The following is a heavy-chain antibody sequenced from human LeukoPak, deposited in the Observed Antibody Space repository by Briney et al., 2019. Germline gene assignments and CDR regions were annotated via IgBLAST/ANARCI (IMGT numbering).Heavy chain of an antibody. J-gene: IGHJ5*02. D-gene: IGHD2-2*01. CDR2: IKQDGSEK. Sequence: GGSLRLSCAASGFTFSTFWMTWVRQAPGKGLEWVANIKQDGSEKYYVDSVKGRFTISRGNAKNSLYLQMNSLRAEDTAVYYCARVTEGSTSSNWFDPWGQGTLVTVSS. CDR1: GFTFSTFW. V-gene: IGHV3-7*03. CDR3: ARVTEGSTSSNWFDP.